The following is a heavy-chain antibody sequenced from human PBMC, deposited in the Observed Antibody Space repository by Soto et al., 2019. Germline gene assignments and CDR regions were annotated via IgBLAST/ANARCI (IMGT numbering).Heavy chain of an antibody. D-gene: IGHD6-13*01. J-gene: IGHJ5*02. CDR1: RFTFIRSP. Sequence: PGGSLRLSCAASRFTFIRSPMPWVRQASGKGMEWLGRIRSKANSYATTYAASVKGRFTISRDDSKSTVYLQMNSLKTEDTAVYYCSSPRAESSTNWFDPWGQGA. CDR3: SSPRAESSTNWFDP. CDR2: IRSKANSYAT. V-gene: IGHV3-73*01.